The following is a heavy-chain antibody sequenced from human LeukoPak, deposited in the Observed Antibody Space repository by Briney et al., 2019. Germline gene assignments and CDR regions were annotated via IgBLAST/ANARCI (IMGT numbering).Heavy chain of an antibody. Sequence: SETLSLTCTVSGGSISSYCWSWIRQSPGTGLQWIGHVCHTGISNSNPSFKGRVTISVDMSKNQSSLRLSSVTAADTAVYYCARDRDGYNYIDSWGQGTLVTVSS. V-gene: IGHV4-59*01. D-gene: IGHD5-24*01. CDR3: ARDRDGYNYIDS. J-gene: IGHJ4*02. CDR2: VCHTGIS. CDR1: GGSISSYC.